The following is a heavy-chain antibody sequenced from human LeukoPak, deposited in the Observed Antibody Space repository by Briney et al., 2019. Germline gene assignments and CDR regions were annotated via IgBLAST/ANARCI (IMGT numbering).Heavy chain of an antibody. CDR1: GGSISSSSYY. Sequence: PSETLSLTCTVSGGSISSSSYYWGWIRQPPGKGLEWIGSIYHSGSTYYNPSLKSRVTIAVETSKNQFSLKLSSVTAADTAVYYCARDRSGYGYAYHFDFWGQGTLVTVSS. V-gene: IGHV4-39*07. CDR2: IYHSGST. CDR3: ARDRSGYGYAYHFDF. D-gene: IGHD3-10*01. J-gene: IGHJ4*02.